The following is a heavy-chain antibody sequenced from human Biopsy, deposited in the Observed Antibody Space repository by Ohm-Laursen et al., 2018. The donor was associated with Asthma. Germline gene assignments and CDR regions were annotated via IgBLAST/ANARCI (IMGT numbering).Heavy chain of an antibody. CDR2: GGSYYDGGLK. D-gene: IGHD3-3*01. V-gene: IGHV3-30-3*01. J-gene: IGHJ4*02. Sequence: SLRLSCSATGFTFRSYAMHWVRQAPGKGLEWVAVGGSYYDGGLKYYADSVNGRFTVSRDDSKNTLYLQMNSLRPDDTAVYYCARDVMEWYLPAFDFWGQGTLVTVSS. CDR1: GFTFRSYA. CDR3: ARDVMEWYLPAFDF.